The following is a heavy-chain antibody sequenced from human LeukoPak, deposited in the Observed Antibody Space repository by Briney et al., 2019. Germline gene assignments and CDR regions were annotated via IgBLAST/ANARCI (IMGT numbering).Heavy chain of an antibody. J-gene: IGHJ5*02. D-gene: IGHD6-13*01. V-gene: IGHV4-31*03. Sequence: TLSLTCTVSGGSISSGGYYWSWIRQHPGKGLEWIGYIYYSGSTYYNPSLKSRVTISVDTSKNQFSLELSSVTAADTAVYYCASTIIAAAGTRNWFDPWGQGTLVTVSS. CDR1: GGSISSGGYY. CDR3: ASTIIAAAGTRNWFDP. CDR2: IYYSGST.